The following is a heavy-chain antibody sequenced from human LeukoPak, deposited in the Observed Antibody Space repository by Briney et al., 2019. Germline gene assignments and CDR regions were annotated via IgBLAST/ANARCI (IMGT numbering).Heavy chain of an antibody. Sequence: ASVKVSCKASGDTFSSYAISWVRQAPGQGLEWMGGIIPIFGTANYAQKFQGRVTITTDESTSTAYMELSSLRSEDTAVYYCARGGRARDYYYMDVWGKGTTVTVSS. CDR3: ARGGRARDYYYMDV. CDR1: GDTFSSYA. CDR2: IIPIFGTA. D-gene: IGHD2-15*01. J-gene: IGHJ6*03. V-gene: IGHV1-69*05.